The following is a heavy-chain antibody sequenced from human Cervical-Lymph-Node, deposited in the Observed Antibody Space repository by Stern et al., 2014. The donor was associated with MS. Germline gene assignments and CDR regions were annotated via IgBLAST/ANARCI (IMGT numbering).Heavy chain of an antibody. D-gene: IGHD2-15*01. Sequence: QVQLEESGPGLVKPSETLSLTCTVSGGSFNNYYWSWIRQPPGKGLEWIGDIYQDGSTKYNPAVKSEVAISLRTAKKQCSLRLASVTAADTGVYYCARVDGCSGGTCFSTSWFDPWGQGTLVTVSS. V-gene: IGHV4-59*01. CDR1: GGSFNNYY. CDR2: IYQDGST. CDR3: ARVDGCSGGTCFSTSWFDP. J-gene: IGHJ5*02.